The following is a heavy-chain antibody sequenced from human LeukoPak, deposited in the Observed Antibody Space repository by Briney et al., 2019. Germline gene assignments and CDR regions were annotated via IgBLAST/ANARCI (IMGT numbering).Heavy chain of an antibody. Sequence: GASVKVSCKASGSTFTGYYMHWVRQAPGQGREGMGWINPNSGGTNYAQKFQGRVTMTRDTSISTAYMKLSMLISDDTAVYYCARSGSYYHDYYYMDVWGKGTTVTVSS. CDR2: INPNSGGT. J-gene: IGHJ6*03. D-gene: IGHD1-26*01. CDR1: GSTFTGYY. V-gene: IGHV1-2*02. CDR3: ARSGSYYHDYYYMDV.